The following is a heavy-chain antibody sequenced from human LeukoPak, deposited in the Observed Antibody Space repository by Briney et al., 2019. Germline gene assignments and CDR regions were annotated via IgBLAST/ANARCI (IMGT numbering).Heavy chain of an antibody. Sequence: GGSLTLSCEASGFTFSRNWMSWVRHAPGKGLEWVASINPDGSQKFYVDSVKGRFTISRDNTKSSLYLEMNSLGAEDTAMYYCAKLLGTATTYDYWGQGTRVTVSS. J-gene: IGHJ4*02. V-gene: IGHV3-7*01. CDR3: AKLLGTATTYDY. CDR2: INPDGSQK. CDR1: GFTFSRNW. D-gene: IGHD5-24*01.